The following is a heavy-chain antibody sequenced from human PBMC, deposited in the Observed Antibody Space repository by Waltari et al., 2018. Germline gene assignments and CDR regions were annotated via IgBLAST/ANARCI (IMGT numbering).Heavy chain of an antibody. D-gene: IGHD2-15*01. Sequence: EVQLLESGGGLVQPGGSLRLSCAASGFTFSSYAMSWVRQAPGKGLEWVSAIRGSGGSTYSADSVKGRFTISRDNSKNTLYLQMNSLRAEDTAVYYCAKPGRGRPERDYMDVWGKGTTVTISS. CDR3: AKPGRGRPERDYMDV. CDR1: GFTFSSYA. CDR2: IRGSGGST. V-gene: IGHV3-23*01. J-gene: IGHJ6*03.